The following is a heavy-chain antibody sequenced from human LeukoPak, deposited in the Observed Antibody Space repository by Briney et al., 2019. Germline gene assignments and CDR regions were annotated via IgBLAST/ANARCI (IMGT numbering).Heavy chain of an antibody. Sequence: GGSLRLSCAASGFTFSSYSMNWVRQAPGKGLEWVSSISTTSNYKYYADSVKGRFTISRDNAKNSLYLQMNSLRAEDTAVYYCARDTSGGWYGLIDYWGQGTPVTVSS. CDR3: ARDTSGGWYGLIDY. CDR1: GFTFSSYS. V-gene: IGHV3-21*01. J-gene: IGHJ4*02. CDR2: ISTTSNYK. D-gene: IGHD6-19*01.